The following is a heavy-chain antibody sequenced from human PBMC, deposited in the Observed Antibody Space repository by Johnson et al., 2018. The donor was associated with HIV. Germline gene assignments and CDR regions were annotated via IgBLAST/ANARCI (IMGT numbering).Heavy chain of an antibody. CDR2: ISSNGGST. CDR1: GFTFSSYA. J-gene: IGHJ3*02. V-gene: IGHV3-64*01. D-gene: IGHD1-26*01. CDR3: ARDGNGRGGIVGARGAFDI. Sequence: EKLVESGGGVVQPGRSLRLSCAASGFTFSSYAIHWVRQAPGNGLEYVSAISSNGGSTYYANSVKGRFTISRDNSKNTLYLQMGSLRAEDMAVYYCARDGNGRGGIVGARGAFDIWGQGTMVTVSS.